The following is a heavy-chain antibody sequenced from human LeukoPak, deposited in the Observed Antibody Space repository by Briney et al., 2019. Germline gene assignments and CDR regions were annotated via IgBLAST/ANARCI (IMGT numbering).Heavy chain of an antibody. CDR3: ASLVSGWNQADY. V-gene: IGHV4-59*01. CDR2: IYYSGST. Sequence: SETLSLTCTVSGGSISSYYWSWIRQPPGKGLEWIGYIYYSGSTNYNPSLKSRVTISVDTSKNQFSLKLSSVTAADTAVYYCASLVSGWNQADYWGQGTLVTVSS. CDR1: GGSISSYY. D-gene: IGHD6-19*01. J-gene: IGHJ4*02.